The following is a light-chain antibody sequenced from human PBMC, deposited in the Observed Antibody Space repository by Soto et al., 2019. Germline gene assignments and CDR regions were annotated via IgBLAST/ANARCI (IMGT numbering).Light chain of an antibody. J-gene: IGLJ3*02. CDR2: EVR. CDR1: SSDVGGYNH. Sequence: QSALTQPASVSGSPGQSITISCTGTSSDVGGYNHVSWCQQHPGKAPKLIIYEVRNRPSGVSNRLSGSKSGNTASLTISGLQADDEADYYCCSYTSSSIRVFGGGTQLTVL. CDR3: CSYTSSSIRV. V-gene: IGLV2-14*01.